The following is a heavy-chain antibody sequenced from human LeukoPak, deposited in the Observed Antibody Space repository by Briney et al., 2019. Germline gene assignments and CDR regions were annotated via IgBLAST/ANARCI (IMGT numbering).Heavy chain of an antibody. Sequence: PSETLSLTCAVSGYSISSGYYWGWIRQPPGKGLEWIGSIYHSGSTYYNPSLKSRVTISVGTSKNQFSLKLSSVTAADTAVYYCARHDPVTTDFDYWGQGTLVTFSS. V-gene: IGHV4-38-2*01. D-gene: IGHD4-11*01. CDR1: GYSISSGYY. CDR3: ARHDPVTTDFDY. J-gene: IGHJ4*02. CDR2: IYHSGST.